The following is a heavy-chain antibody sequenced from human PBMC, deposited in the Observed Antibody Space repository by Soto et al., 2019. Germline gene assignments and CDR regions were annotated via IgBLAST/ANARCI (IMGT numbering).Heavy chain of an antibody. V-gene: IGHV2-26*01. D-gene: IGHD6-19*01. J-gene: IGHJ6*03. CDR1: GFSLSNGKVG. CDR3: ARILFGRSVAGGYFYMDV. CDR2: IFSNDEK. Sequence: SGPTLVNPTETLTPTCTVSGFSLSNGKVGVSWISQPPGKALEWLAHIFSNDEKSYRTSLKSSLTISEDTSKSQVVLTMTNVDPVDTATYYCARILFGRSVAGGYFYMDVWGKGTTVTVSS.